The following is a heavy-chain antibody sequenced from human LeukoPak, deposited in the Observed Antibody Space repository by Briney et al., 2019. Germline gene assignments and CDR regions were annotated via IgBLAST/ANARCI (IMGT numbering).Heavy chain of an antibody. J-gene: IGHJ5*02. Sequence: ASVKVSCKDSGYTFTSYGISWVRQAPPQGLEWMGWISAYNGNTNYAQKLQGRLTITTDTSTSTAYMELRSLRSDDTAVYYCARYVERGGHWFDPWGQGTLVTVSS. D-gene: IGHD1-1*01. V-gene: IGHV1-18*01. CDR2: ISAYNGNT. CDR3: ARYVERGGHWFDP. CDR1: GYTFTSYG.